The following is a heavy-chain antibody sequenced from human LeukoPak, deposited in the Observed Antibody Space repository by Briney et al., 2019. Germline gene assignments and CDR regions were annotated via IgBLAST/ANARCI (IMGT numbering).Heavy chain of an antibody. Sequence: PSETLSLTCTVSGGSFSSGSYYWSWIRQPAGKGLEWIGRIYTSGSTNYNPSLKSRVTISVDTSKNQFSLKLSSVTAAGTAVYYCARGGGDWGFHQSDYWGQGTLVTVSS. D-gene: IGHD2-21*01. CDR2: IYTSGST. CDR3: ARGGGDWGFHQSDY. V-gene: IGHV4-61*02. CDR1: GGSFSSGSYY. J-gene: IGHJ4*02.